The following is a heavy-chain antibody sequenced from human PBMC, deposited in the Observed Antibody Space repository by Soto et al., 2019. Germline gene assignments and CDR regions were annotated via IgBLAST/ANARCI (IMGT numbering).Heavy chain of an antibody. D-gene: IGHD4-17*01. V-gene: IGHV4-59*01. CDR3: ARGDDYGDYDFAFDI. CDR1: GGSISSYY. CDR2: IYYSGST. Sequence: PSETLSLTCTVSGGSISSYYWSWIRQPPGKGLEWIGYIYYSGSTNYNPSLKSRVTISVDTSKNQFSLKLGSVTAADTAVYYCARGDDYGDYDFAFDIWGQGTMVTVSS. J-gene: IGHJ3*02.